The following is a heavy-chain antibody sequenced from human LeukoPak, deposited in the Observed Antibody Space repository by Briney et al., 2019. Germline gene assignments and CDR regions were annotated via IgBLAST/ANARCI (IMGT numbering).Heavy chain of an antibody. J-gene: IGHJ4*02. Sequence: GGSLRLSCAASGFTFSSYAMSWVRQAPGKGLEWVSAISGSGGSTYYADSVKGRSTISRDNSKNTLYLQMNSLRAEDTAVYYCARDPGYSYGPGYFDYWGQGTLVTVSS. CDR3: ARDPGYSYGPGYFDY. CDR2: ISGSGGST. D-gene: IGHD5-18*01. V-gene: IGHV3-23*01. CDR1: GFTFSSYA.